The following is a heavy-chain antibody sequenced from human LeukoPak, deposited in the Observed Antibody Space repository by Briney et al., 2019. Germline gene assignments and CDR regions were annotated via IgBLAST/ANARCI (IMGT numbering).Heavy chain of an antibody. CDR1: GYIFTSYG. CDR3: ARGSGAYSGSYYAWFDP. Sequence: ASVKVSCEATGYIFTSYGLSWVRQAPGQGLEWMGWISSYNGNTNYAQKLQGRVTMTTDTVTSTANMELRSLRSDDTAVYYCARGSGAYSGSYYAWFDPRGQGTLVTVSS. D-gene: IGHD1-26*01. CDR2: ISSYNGNT. J-gene: IGHJ5*02. V-gene: IGHV1-18*01.